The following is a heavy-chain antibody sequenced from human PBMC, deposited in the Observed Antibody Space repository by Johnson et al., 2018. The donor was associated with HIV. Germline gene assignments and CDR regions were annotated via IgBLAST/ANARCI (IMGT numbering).Heavy chain of an antibody. Sequence: VQLVESGGGVVQPGGSLRLSCAASGFTFSSYGMHWVRQAPGKGLEWVAFIRYDGSNKYYADSVKGRFTISRDNSKNTLYLQMNSLRSDDTAVYFCARDQAYRSSWAFSFDIWGQRTMVIVSS. CDR2: IRYDGSNK. D-gene: IGHD6-13*01. J-gene: IGHJ3*02. V-gene: IGHV3-30*02. CDR3: ARDQAYRSSWAFSFDI. CDR1: GFTFSSYG.